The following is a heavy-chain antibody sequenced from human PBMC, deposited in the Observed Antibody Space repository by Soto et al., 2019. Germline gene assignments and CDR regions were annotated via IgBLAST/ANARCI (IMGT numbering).Heavy chain of an antibody. CDR3: AREEYSSSSWGFDY. CDR2: ISSSGSTI. D-gene: IGHD6-6*01. V-gene: IGHV3-48*03. Sequence: PGGSLRLSCAASGFTFSSYEMTLVRQAPGKGLEWVSYISSSGSTIYYADSVKGRFTISRNNAKNSPYLQMNSLRAEDTAVYYCAREEYSSSSWGFDYWGQGTLVTVSS. CDR1: GFTFSSYE. J-gene: IGHJ4*02.